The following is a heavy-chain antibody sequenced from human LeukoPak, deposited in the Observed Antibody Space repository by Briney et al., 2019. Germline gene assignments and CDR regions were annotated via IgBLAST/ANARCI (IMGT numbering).Heavy chain of an antibody. Sequence: ASVKVSCKASGYTFTSYGISWVRQAPGQGLEWMGWISAYNGNTNYAQKLQGRVTMTADTSTSTAYMELRSLRSDDTAVYYCARSYYGLGRTWFDPWGQGTLVTVSS. V-gene: IGHV1-18*01. J-gene: IGHJ5*02. CDR3: ARSYYGLGRTWFDP. D-gene: IGHD3-10*01. CDR1: GYTFTSYG. CDR2: ISAYNGNT.